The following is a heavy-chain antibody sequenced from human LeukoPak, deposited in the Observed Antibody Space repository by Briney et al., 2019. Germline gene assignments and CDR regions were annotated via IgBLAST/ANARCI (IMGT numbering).Heavy chain of an antibody. V-gene: IGHV3-23*01. J-gene: IGHJ4*02. CDR2: ISGSGGST. Sequence: GGSLRLSCAASGFTFSSYAMSWVCQAPGKGLEWVSAISGSGGSTYYADSVEGRFTISRDNSKNTLYLQMNSLRAEDTAVYYCAKDCRGDSYSSSWCPFDYWGQGTLVTVSS. CDR1: GFTFSSYA. CDR3: AKDCRGDSYSSSWCPFDY. D-gene: IGHD6-13*01.